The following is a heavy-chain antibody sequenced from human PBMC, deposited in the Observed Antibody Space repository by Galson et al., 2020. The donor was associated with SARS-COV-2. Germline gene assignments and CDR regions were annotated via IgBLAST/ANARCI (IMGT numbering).Heavy chain of an antibody. Sequence: SETLSLTCAVSGGSISSSNWWSWVRQPPGKGLEWIGEIYHSGSTNYNPSLKSRVTISVDKSKNQFSLKLSSVTAADTAVYYCARFDTAIAQEFYYGMDVWGQGTTVTVSS. CDR1: GGSISSSNW. CDR3: ARFDTAIAQEFYYGMDV. V-gene: IGHV4-4*02. CDR2: IYHSGST. D-gene: IGHD5-18*01. J-gene: IGHJ6*02.